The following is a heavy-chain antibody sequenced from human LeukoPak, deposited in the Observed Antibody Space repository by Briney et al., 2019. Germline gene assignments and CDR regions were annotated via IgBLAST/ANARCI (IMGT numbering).Heavy chain of an antibody. CDR2: ISAYNGNT. CDR1: GYTFTSYG. J-gene: IGHJ3*02. D-gene: IGHD3-10*01. V-gene: IGHV1-18*01. Sequence: GASVEVSCKASGYTFTSYGISWVRQAPGQGLEWMGWISAYNGNTNYAQKLQGRVTMTTDTSTSTAYMELRSLRSDDTAVYYCARDRLLWFGEPDAFDIWGQGTMVTVSS. CDR3: ARDRLLWFGEPDAFDI.